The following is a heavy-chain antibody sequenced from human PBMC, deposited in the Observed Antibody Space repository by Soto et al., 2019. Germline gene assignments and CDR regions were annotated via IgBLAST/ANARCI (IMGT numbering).Heavy chain of an antibody. CDR3: ARSRYSGYDSVDY. J-gene: IGHJ4*02. CDR1: GGSISSYY. Sequence: SETLSLTCTVSGGSISSYYWSWIRQPPGKGLEWIGFIYYSGSTNYNPSLKSRVTISVDTSKNRFSPKLSSVTAADTAVYYCARSRYSGYDSVDYWGQGTLVTVS. V-gene: IGHV4-59*01. D-gene: IGHD5-12*01. CDR2: IYYSGST.